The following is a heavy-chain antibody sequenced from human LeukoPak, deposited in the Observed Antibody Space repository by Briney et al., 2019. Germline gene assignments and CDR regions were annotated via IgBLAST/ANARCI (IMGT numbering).Heavy chain of an antibody. Sequence: GGSLRLSCAASGFTFSRYWISWVRQAPGKGLEWVANIKQDGSEKYYVDSVKGRFTISRDNAKNSLYLQMNSLRGEDTAVYYCVRVSCTNGVCYGFDYWGQGTLVPSPQ. CDR3: VRVSCTNGVCYGFDY. V-gene: IGHV3-7*01. CDR1: GFTFSRYW. CDR2: IKQDGSEK. J-gene: IGHJ4*02. D-gene: IGHD2-8*01.